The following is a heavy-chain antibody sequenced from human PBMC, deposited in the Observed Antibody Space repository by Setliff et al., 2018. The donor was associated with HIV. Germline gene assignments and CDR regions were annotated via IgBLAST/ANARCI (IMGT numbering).Heavy chain of an antibody. D-gene: IGHD3-3*01. CDR1: GYIFIRYY. CDR2: INPHTGVT. Sequence: ASVKVSCKTSGYIFIRYYIFWVRQAPGQGLEWMGNINPHTGVTRYAEKFQGRVTMTRDTSISTIYMELSRLRSDDTAVYYCARDVRDGFEEWFSTLDDGMDVWGQVTTVTVSS. V-gene: IGHV1-2*02. J-gene: IGHJ6*02. CDR3: ARDVRDGFEEWFSTLDDGMDV.